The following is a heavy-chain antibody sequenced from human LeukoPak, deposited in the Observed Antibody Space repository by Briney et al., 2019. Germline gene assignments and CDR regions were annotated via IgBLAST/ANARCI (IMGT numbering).Heavy chain of an antibody. CDR1: GYTFTSYG. D-gene: IGHD4-17*01. Sequence: GASVKVSCKASGYTFTSYGISWVRQAPGQGLEWMGWVSAYNGNTNYAQKLQGRITMTTDTSTSTAYMELRSLRSDDTAVYYCARDLYDYGDYVDWGQGTLVTVSS. CDR2: VSAYNGNT. CDR3: ARDLYDYGDYVD. V-gene: IGHV1-18*01. J-gene: IGHJ4*02.